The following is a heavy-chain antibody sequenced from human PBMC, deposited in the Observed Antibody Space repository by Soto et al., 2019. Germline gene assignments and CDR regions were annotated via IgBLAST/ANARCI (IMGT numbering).Heavy chain of an antibody. CDR1: GAYISSSNW. V-gene: IGHV4-4*02. D-gene: IGHD3-10*01. Sequence: PSQTLSLTCAVSGAYISSSNWWTWTRQPTGNRRQRIGEIYHRGSTNYNPSLKSRVTISLDKSKNQFSLKLSSVTAADAAVYYFASGTVLLGQDVRGKGTTVTVSS. CDR2: IYHRGST. J-gene: IGHJ6*04. CDR3: ASGTVLLGQDV.